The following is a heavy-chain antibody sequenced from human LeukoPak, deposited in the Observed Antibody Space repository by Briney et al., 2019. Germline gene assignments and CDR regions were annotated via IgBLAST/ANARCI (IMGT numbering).Heavy chain of an antibody. CDR3: TTSMTTVTYFDY. V-gene: IGHV1-69*13. CDR1: GGTFSSYA. D-gene: IGHD4-17*01. Sequence: SVKVSCKASGGTFSSYAISWVRQAPGQGLEWMGGIIPIFGTANYAQKFQGRVTITADESTSTAYMELSSLRSEDTAVYYCTTSMTTVTYFDYWGQGTLVTVSS. J-gene: IGHJ4*02. CDR2: IIPIFGTA.